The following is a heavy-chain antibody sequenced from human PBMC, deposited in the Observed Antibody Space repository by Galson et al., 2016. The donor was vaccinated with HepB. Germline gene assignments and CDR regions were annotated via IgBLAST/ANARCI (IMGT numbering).Heavy chain of an antibody. CDR3: GKWDWNDPAD. J-gene: IGHJ4*02. V-gene: IGHV3-23*01. Sequence: SLRLSCAASGFTFSNSAMSWVRQAPGKGLEWVPPLSFRGGRPFPSASVKGRFTISREDSRNSVSLQMDSLREEDTAVYYCGKWDWNDPADWGQGTLVSVSS. CDR1: GFTFSNSA. CDR2: LSFRGGRP. D-gene: IGHD1-1*01.